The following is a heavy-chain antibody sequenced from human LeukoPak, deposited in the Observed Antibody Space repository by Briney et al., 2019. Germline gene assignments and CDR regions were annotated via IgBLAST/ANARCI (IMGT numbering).Heavy chain of an antibody. CDR2: ISSNGGST. D-gene: IGHD3-22*01. Sequence: GGSLRLSCAASGFTFSSYAMHWVRQAPGKGLEYVSAISSNGGSTYYANSVKGRFTISRDNSKNTLYLQMGSLRAEDMAVYYCARDGRHYYPGNYYYYMDVWGKGTTVTISS. CDR1: GFTFSSYA. CDR3: ARDGRHYYPGNYYYYMDV. J-gene: IGHJ6*03. V-gene: IGHV3-64*01.